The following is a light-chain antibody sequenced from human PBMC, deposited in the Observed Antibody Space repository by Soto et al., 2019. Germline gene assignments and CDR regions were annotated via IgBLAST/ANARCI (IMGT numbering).Light chain of an antibody. CDR2: AAS. CDR3: QQYYSYPLL. CDR1: QGISSY. V-gene: IGKV1-8*01. J-gene: IGKJ1*01. Sequence: AIRMTQSPSSLSASTGDRVTITCRARQGISSYLAWYQQKPGKAPKLLIYAASTLQSGVPSRFSGSGSGTDFTLTISCLQSEDFATYYCQQYYSYPLLFGQGTKVDIK.